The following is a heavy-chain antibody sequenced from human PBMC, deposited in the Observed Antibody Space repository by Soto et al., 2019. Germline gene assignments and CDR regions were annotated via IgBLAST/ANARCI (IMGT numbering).Heavy chain of an antibody. J-gene: IGHJ4*02. D-gene: IGHD5-18*01. CDR1: GFTFSSYS. CDR2: ISSSSSTI. V-gene: IGHV3-48*02. Sequence: PGGSLRLSCAASGFTFSSYSMNWVRQAPGKGLEWVSYISSSSSTIYYADSVKGRFTISRDNAKNSLYLQMNSLRDEDTAVYYCARDRSRQLWSRGEATDYWGQGTLVTVSS. CDR3: ARDRSRQLWSRGEATDY.